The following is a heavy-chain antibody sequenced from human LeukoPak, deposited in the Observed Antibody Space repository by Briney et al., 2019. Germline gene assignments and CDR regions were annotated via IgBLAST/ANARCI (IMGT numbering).Heavy chain of an antibody. V-gene: IGHV3-23*01. D-gene: IGHD1-26*01. CDR2: ISGSGGST. Sequence: GGSLRLSCAASGFTFSSYAMGWVRQAPGKGLEWVSAISGSGGSTYYADSVKGRFTISRDNSKNTLYLQMNSLRAEDTAVYYCAKARSGSYLLFDYWGQGTLVTVSS. CDR3: AKARSGSYLLFDY. CDR1: GFTFSSYA. J-gene: IGHJ4*02.